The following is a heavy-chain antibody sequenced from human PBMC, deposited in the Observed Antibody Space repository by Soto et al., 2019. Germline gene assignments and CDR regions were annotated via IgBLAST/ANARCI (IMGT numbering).Heavy chain of an antibody. D-gene: IGHD3-3*01. V-gene: IGHV4-39*01. CDR3: ARQNNGTYYDFWSGYRIKDWFDP. Sequence: QLQLQESGPGLVKPSETLSLTCTVSGGSISSSSYYWGWIRQPPGKGLEWIGSIYYSGSTYYNPSLKSRVTISVYTSKNQFSLKLSSVTAADTAVYYCARQNNGTYYDFWSGYRIKDWFDPWGQGTLVTVSS. J-gene: IGHJ5*02. CDR1: GGSISSSSYY. CDR2: IYYSGST.